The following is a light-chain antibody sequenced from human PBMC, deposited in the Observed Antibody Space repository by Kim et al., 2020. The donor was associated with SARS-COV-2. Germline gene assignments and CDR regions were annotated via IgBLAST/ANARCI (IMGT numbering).Light chain of an antibody. J-gene: IGLJ1*01. Sequence: PGKTARINCGGNNIGSKSVHWYQQKPGQAPVLVIYYDSDRPSGIPERFSGSNSGNTATLTISRVEAGDEADYYCQVWDSSSDHHYVFGTGTKVTVL. CDR1: NIGSKS. V-gene: IGLV3-21*04. CDR3: QVWDSSSDHHYV. CDR2: YDS.